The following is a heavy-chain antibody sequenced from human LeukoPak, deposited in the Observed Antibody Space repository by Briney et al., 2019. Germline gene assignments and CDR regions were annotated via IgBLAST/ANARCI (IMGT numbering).Heavy chain of an antibody. CDR1: GTRVSDNY. J-gene: IGHJ4*02. CDR2: ISSSGSTI. V-gene: IGHV3-11*04. Sequence: GGSLRLSCEASGTRVSDNYMNWVRQAPGKGLEWVSYISSSGSTIYYADSVKGRFTISRDNAKNSLYLQMNSLRAEDTAVYYCARVSGDHPDLNYWGQGTLVTVSS. CDR3: ARVSGDHPDLNY. D-gene: IGHD5-12*01.